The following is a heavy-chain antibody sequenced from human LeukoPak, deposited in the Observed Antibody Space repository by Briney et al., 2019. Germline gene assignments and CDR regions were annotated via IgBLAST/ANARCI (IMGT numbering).Heavy chain of an antibody. CDR2: TYYRSKWYN. CDR3: ARGYCSGGSCYSPPAFDI. D-gene: IGHD2-15*01. J-gene: IGHJ3*02. Sequence: SQTLSLTCAISGDSVSSNSAAWNWIRQSPSRGLEWLGRTYYRSKWYNDYAVSVKSRITINPDTSKNQFSLQLNSVTPEDTAVYYCARGYCSGGSCYSPPAFDIWGQGTTVTVSS. V-gene: IGHV6-1*01. CDR1: GDSVSSNSAA.